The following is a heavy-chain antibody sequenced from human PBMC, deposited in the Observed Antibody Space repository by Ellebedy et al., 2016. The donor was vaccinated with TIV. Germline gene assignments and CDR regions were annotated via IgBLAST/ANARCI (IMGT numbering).Heavy chain of an antibody. V-gene: IGHV1-24*01. D-gene: IGHD5-18*01. Sequence: ASVKVSXXASGYTFTSYYMHWVRQAPGKGLEWMGGFDPEDGETIYAQKFQGRVTMTEDTSTDTAYMELSSLRSEDTAVYYCATGWIQLSSLYFDYWGQGTLVTVSS. CDR3: ATGWIQLSSLYFDY. J-gene: IGHJ4*02. CDR2: FDPEDGET. CDR1: GYTFTSYY.